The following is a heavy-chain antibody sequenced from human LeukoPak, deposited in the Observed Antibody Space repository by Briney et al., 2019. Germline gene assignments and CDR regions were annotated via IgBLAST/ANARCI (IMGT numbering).Heavy chain of an antibody. V-gene: IGHV3-48*04. J-gene: IGHJ3*02. D-gene: IGHD2-2*02. Sequence: GGSLRLSCAASGSTFSSYSMNWVRQAPGKGLEWVSYISSGGSPIYYADSVKGRFTISRDNAKNSLYLQMNSLRAEDTAVYYCVRAVPAAILGAFDIWGQGTMVTVSS. CDR3: VRAVPAAILGAFDI. CDR1: GSTFSSYS. CDR2: ISSGGSPI.